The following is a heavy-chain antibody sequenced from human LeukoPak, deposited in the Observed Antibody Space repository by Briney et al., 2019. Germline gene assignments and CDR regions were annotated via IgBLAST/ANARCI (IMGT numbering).Heavy chain of an antibody. Sequence: ASLKASCKASGYTFTTYYIHWMRQTHGQGFEWMGVSYPDAGTTDHGPRFRDRFVMTADTATSTVYMELRSLTSKDTGVYYCVREFVGGTFDYWGQGALITVSA. CDR3: VREFVGGTFDY. CDR1: GYTFTTYY. D-gene: IGHD3-3*01. CDR2: SYPDAGTT. J-gene: IGHJ4*02. V-gene: IGHV1-46*01.